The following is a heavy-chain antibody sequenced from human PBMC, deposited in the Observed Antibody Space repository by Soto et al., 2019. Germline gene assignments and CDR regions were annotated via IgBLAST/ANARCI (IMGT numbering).Heavy chain of an antibody. CDR3: WSEETFDI. CDR2: IKSKTDGGTT. V-gene: IGHV3-15*07. CDR1: GFSIRKAW. J-gene: IGHJ3*02. Sequence: GGSLRLSCTASGFSIRKAWMNWVRQAPGKGLEWVGRIKSKTDGGTTDYETPVKGRFTISRDDSKNTLYLQMNSLKIEDTAVYYCWSEETFDIWGQGTMVTVSS.